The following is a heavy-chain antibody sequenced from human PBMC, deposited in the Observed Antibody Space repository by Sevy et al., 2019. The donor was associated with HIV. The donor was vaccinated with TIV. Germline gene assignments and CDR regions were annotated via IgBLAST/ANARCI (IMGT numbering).Heavy chain of an antibody. V-gene: IGHV4-34*01. CDR2: INHSGST. CDR3: ARGVNPPYIYSSNWLYVN. J-gene: IGHJ4*02. CDR1: GGSFSGYY. D-gene: IGHD6-13*01. Sequence: SETLSLTCAVYGGSFSGYYWSWIRQPPGKGLEWIGEINHSGSTNYNPSLKSRVTISVDTSKNQFSLKLSSVTAADTAVYYCARGVNPPYIYSSNWLYVNWGQGTLVTVSS.